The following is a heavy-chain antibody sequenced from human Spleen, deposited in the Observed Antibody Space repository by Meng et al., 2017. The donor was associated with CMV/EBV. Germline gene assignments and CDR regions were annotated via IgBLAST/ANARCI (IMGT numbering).Heavy chain of an antibody. CDR3: ARDQDIVVVPAATSRFDP. D-gene: IGHD2-2*01. CDR1: FPFSSDA. Sequence: FPFSSDAMHWVRQAPGKGLEWVAVISYDGSNKYYADSVKGRFTISRDNSKNTLYLQMNSLRAEDTAVYYCARDQDIVVVPAATSRFDPWGQGTLVTVSS. CDR2: ISYDGSNK. V-gene: IGHV3-30*04. J-gene: IGHJ5*02.